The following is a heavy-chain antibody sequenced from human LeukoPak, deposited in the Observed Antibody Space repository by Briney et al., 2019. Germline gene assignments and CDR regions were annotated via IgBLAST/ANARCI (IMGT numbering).Heavy chain of an antibody. CDR2: ISAYNGNT. V-gene: IGHV1-18*01. Sequence: ASVKVSCKASGYTFTSYGISWVRQAPGQGLEWVGWISAYNGNTNYAQKLQGRVTMTTDTSTSTAYMELRSLRSDDTAVYYCAREGRYDFWSGYSNWFDPWGQGTLVTVSS. J-gene: IGHJ5*02. CDR3: AREGRYDFWSGYSNWFDP. CDR1: GYTFTSYG. D-gene: IGHD3-3*01.